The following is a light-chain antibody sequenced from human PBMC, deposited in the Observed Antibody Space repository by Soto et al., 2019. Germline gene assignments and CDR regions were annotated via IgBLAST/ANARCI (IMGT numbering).Light chain of an antibody. V-gene: IGLV2-8*01. CDR3: ISYGGTNNFV. CDR2: EVS. CDR1: SSDVGGYTY. J-gene: IGLJ1*01. Sequence: QSVLTQPPSASGSPGQSVTISCTGTSSDVGGYTYVSWYQQHPGKAPKLMIYEVSKRPSGVPDRFSGSKSGNTASLTVSVLKAEHEAAYNCISYGGTNNFVFGTGTKVTVL.